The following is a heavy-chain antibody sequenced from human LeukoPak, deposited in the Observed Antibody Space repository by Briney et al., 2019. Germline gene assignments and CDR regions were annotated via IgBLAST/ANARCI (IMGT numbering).Heavy chain of an antibody. CDR3: ARVSTGQAYYYYMDV. V-gene: IGHV3-72*01. J-gene: IGHJ6*03. Sequence: GGSLRLSCAASGFTFSDHYMDWVRQAPGKGLEWVGRTRNGARSYSTEYAASVKGRFTISRDDSKNSLYLQMNSLKIEDAAVYYCARVSTGQAYYYYMDVWGKGTTVTVSS. CDR2: TRNGARSYST. CDR1: GFTFSDHY.